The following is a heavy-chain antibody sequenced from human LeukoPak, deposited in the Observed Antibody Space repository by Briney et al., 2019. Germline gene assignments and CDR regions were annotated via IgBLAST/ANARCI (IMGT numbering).Heavy chain of an antibody. CDR3: ARSNNDGDYLGVGFDY. D-gene: IGHD4-17*01. CDR2: INTNTGNP. V-gene: IGHV7-4-1*02. Sequence: ASVKVPCKASGYTFTSYAMNWVRQAPGQGLEWMGWINTNTGNPTYAQGFTGRFVFSLDTSVSTAYLQISSLKAGDTAVYYCARSNNDGDYLGVGFDYWGQGTLVTVSS. CDR1: GYTFTSYA. J-gene: IGHJ4*02.